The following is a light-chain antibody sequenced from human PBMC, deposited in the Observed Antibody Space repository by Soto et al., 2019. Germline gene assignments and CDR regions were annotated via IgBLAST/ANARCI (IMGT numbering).Light chain of an antibody. CDR1: SSNIGAGND. J-gene: IGLJ3*02. CDR2: GSN. CDR3: QSFDSDWSVV. Sequence: QSVLTQAPSVSGAPGQRVTISCTGSSSNIGAGNDVHWYQQPPGTAPKLLIYGSNNRPSGVPDRFSVSKSGTSASLAITGLQAEDEADYYCQSFDSDWSVVFGGGTKLTVL. V-gene: IGLV1-40*01.